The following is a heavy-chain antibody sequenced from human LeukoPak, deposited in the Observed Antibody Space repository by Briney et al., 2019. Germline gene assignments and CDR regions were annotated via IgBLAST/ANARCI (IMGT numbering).Heavy chain of an antibody. D-gene: IGHD3-10*01. V-gene: IGHV4-61*02. CDR1: GGSISSGSYY. CDR2: IYTRGTT. CDR3: ARGFYGSGSYSPPYYYMDV. Sequence: SETLSLTCTVSGGSISSGSYYWSWIRQPAGKGLEWIGRIYTRGTTNYNPSLKSRVTISVDTSKNQFSLKLSSVTAADTAVYYCARGFYGSGSYSPPYYYMDVWGKGTTVTISS. J-gene: IGHJ6*03.